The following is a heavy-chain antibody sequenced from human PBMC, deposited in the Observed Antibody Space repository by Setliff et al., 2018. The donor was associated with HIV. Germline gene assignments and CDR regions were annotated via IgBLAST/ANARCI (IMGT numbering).Heavy chain of an antibody. CDR3: ARLYNRHYGDN. CDR1: GDSISSSVYY. J-gene: IGHJ4*02. V-gene: IGHV4-39*01. Sequence: SETLSLTCTFTGDSISSSVYYWGWVRQPPGKGLEWIGTIYYTGSTYYNPSLKSRVTISIDTSKDQFSLKMASVTAADTAVYYCARLYNRHYGDNWGRGTLVTVSS. CDR2: IYYTGST. D-gene: IGHD1-1*01.